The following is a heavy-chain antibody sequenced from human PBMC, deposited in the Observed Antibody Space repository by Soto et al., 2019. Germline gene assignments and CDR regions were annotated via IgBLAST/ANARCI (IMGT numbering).Heavy chain of an antibody. D-gene: IGHD4-17*01. V-gene: IGHV4-61*01. Sequence: SETLSLTCSVSGGSVSDKTYYWSWIRQPPGKRLEWIGYVYYSGTTNYNPSLKSRVTISVDLSKNQFSLRLSSVTTADTALYYCARTTAVPNSLRSRYFFDYWGQGTLVTVPQ. CDR2: VYYSGTT. CDR1: GGSVSDKTYY. J-gene: IGHJ4*02. CDR3: ARTTAVPNSLRSRYFFDY.